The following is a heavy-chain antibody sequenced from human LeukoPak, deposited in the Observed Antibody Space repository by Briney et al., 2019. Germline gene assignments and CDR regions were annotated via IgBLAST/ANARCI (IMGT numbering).Heavy chain of an antibody. V-gene: IGHV1-8*01. J-gene: IGHJ6*03. CDR3: SKAAARRNYYYYYYMDV. Sequence: ASVQDSCKACVYTFTSYDINWLRQATGQGLEWMGWMNSNSGNTGYAQKFQGRVTMTRNTSISTAHIGLSSLRSEGTAVYYCSKAAARRNYYYYYYMDVWGKGTTVTVSS. D-gene: IGHD2-2*01. CDR1: VYTFTSYD. CDR2: MNSNSGNT.